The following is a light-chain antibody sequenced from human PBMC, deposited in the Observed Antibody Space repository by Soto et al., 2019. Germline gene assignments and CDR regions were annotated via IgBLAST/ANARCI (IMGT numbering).Light chain of an antibody. CDR2: NVA. J-gene: IGLJ3*02. CDR1: SSDVGTYNL. Sequence: QSALTQPRSVSGSRGQSVTLSCDGSSSDVGTYNLVSWYQQHPGKAPKLMIYNVANRPSGVPYRFSGSKSGNTASLTIYWLQAEDEADYYCCSYAGNYIWVFGGGTKLTVL. CDR3: CSYAGNYIWV. V-gene: IGLV2-11*01.